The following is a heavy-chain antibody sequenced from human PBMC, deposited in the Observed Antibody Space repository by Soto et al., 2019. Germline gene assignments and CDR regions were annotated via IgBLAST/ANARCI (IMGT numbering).Heavy chain of an antibody. CDR2: MSCDGNSE. D-gene: IGHD3-10*01. J-gene: IGHJ6*02. CDR3: ATNAGGPSYYYYSGMDV. Sequence: PGGSLRLSCAASGFIFRMYAMHWVRQAPGKGLEWIGTMSCDGNSEHYAESVKGRFTISRDNSRDTLYLQMNTLRPNDTAVYYCATNAGGPSYYYYSGMDVWGQGTTVTVSS. CDR1: GFIFRMYA. V-gene: IGHV3-30-3*01.